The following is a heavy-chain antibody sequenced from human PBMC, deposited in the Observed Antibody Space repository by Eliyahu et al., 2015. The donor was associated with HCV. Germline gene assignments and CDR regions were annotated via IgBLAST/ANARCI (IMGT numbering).Heavy chain of an antibody. CDR3: TKDPDSTGSRAFDF. Sequence: EVQLLESGGGLIQLGGSLRLXCAASGFTFNNYAMRWVRQGSGKGLEWVSTIDTGGETYYADSVKGRFTISRENSKTTLYLQMDSLRAEDTALYYCTKDPDSTGSRAFDFWGQGTMVTVSS. V-gene: IGHV3-23*01. J-gene: IGHJ3*01. CDR1: GFTFNNYA. CDR2: IDTGGET. D-gene: IGHD3-9*01.